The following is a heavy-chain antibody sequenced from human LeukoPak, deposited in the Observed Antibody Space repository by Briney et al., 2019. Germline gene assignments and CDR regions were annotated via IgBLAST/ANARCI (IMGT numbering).Heavy chain of an antibody. D-gene: IGHD6-19*01. CDR3: ARETAVAGEGGLDY. CDR1: GFTFSSYA. CDR2: ISYDGSNK. J-gene: IGHJ4*02. Sequence: GGSLRLSCAASGFTFSSYAMHWVRQAPGKGLEWVAVISYDGSNKYYADSVKGRFTVSRDNSKNTLYLQMNSLRAEDTAVYYCARETAVAGEGGLDYWGQGTLVTVSS. V-gene: IGHV3-30-3*01.